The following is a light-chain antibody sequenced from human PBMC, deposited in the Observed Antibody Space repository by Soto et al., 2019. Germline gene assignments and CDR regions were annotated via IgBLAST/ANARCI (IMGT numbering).Light chain of an antibody. CDR2: GNR. J-gene: IGLJ3*02. Sequence: QSVLTRPPSVSGAPGQRVTISCTGTNSNLGAGYYVHWYQQLPGAAPKLVIFGNRNRPSGVAERFSGSKSGTSASLAITGGQDAEEADYYCQASDYSSSAMVFGAGTKLTVL. CDR1: NSNLGAGYY. CDR3: QASDYSSSAMV. V-gene: IGLV1-40*01.